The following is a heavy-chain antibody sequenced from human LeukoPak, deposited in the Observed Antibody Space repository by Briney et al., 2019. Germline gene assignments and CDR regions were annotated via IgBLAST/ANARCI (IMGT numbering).Heavy chain of an antibody. CDR3: ARDEGSDLLLN. CDR2: INANNGVT. D-gene: IGHD2-15*01. Sequence: GASVKVSCKASGYTFTDYYIHWVRQAPGQGLEWMGWINANNGVTNYAQKFRGWVTVTRDTSINTAYMELSRLGADDTAVYYCARDEGSDLLLNWGQGALVTASS. J-gene: IGHJ4*02. V-gene: IGHV1-2*04. CDR1: GYTFTDYY.